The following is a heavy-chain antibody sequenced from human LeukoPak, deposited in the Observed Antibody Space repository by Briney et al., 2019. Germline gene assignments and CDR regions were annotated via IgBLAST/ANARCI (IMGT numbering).Heavy chain of an antibody. D-gene: IGHD6-19*01. Sequence: GGSLRLSCAASGFTFSTYGMNWVRQAPEEGLEWVSSISGSGGSKWFADSVKGRFTISRDNSENTLYLQMNRLRAEDTALYYCAKESSVAGAGLLDYWGQGTLVTVSS. J-gene: IGHJ4*02. CDR2: ISGSGGSK. CDR1: GFTFSTYG. CDR3: AKESSVAGAGLLDY. V-gene: IGHV3-23*01.